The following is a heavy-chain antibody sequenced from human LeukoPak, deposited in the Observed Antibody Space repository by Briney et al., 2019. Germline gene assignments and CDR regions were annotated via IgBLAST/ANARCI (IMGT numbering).Heavy chain of an antibody. J-gene: IGHJ3*02. Sequence: ASVKVSCKASGYTFTSYDINWVRQATGQGLEWMGWMNPNSGNTGYAQKFQGRVTITRNTSISTAYMELSSLRSDDTAVYYCASDQSVEDYDILTGYYLGAFDIWGQGTMVTVSS. D-gene: IGHD3-9*01. V-gene: IGHV1-8*03. CDR1: GYTFTSYD. CDR2: MNPNSGNT. CDR3: ASDQSVEDYDILTGYYLGAFDI.